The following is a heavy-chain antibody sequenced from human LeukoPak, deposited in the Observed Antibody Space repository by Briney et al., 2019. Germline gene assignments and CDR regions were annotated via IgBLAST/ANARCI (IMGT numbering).Heavy chain of an antibody. D-gene: IGHD6-13*01. J-gene: IGHJ5*02. Sequence: SETLSLTCTVSGDSISGSSYYWGWIRQPPGKGLEWIGSTFYNGRTYYKPSLKSRVTISVDTSKNQFSLKLSSVTAADTAVYYCASAGVAAAGVFDPWGQGTLVTVSS. V-gene: IGHV4-39*07. CDR2: TFYNGRT. CDR1: GDSISGSSYY. CDR3: ASAGVAAAGVFDP.